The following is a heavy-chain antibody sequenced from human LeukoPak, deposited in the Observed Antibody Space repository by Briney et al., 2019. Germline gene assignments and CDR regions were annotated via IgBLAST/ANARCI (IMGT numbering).Heavy chain of an antibody. V-gene: IGHV3-21*01. J-gene: IGHJ3*02. Sequence: GALRLSCTGSGFTLSFYAMNWVRRAPGQGLEWVSSISSSSSDIYYTDSVKGRFTISRDNAKNSLYLQMNTLRAEDTAVYYCVTDYGGSSGAFDIWGQGTMVTVSS. CDR1: GFTLSFYA. CDR3: VTDYGGSSGAFDI. D-gene: IGHD4-23*01. CDR2: ISSSSSDI.